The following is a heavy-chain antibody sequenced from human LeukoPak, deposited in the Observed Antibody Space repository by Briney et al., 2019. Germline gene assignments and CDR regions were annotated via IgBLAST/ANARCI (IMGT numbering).Heavy chain of an antibody. D-gene: IGHD3-3*01. V-gene: IGHV3-53*04. CDR1: GFTFSDYY. CDR3: ASVYYDFWSGYFDY. CDR2: IYSGGST. Sequence: GGSLRLSCAASGFTFSDYYMSWIRQAPGKGLEWVSVIYSGGSTYYADSVKGRFTISRHNSKNTLYLQMNSLRAEDTAVYYCASVYYDFWSGYFDYWGQGTLVTVSS. J-gene: IGHJ4*02.